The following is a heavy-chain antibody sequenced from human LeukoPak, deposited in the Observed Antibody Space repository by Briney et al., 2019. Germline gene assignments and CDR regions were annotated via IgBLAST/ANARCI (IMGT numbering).Heavy chain of an antibody. CDR2: ISSSSGYI. J-gene: IGHJ4*02. CDR1: GFTFRSYN. CDR3: ARGASRADY. Sequence: GGSLRLSCAASGFTFRSYNMNWVRQAPGKRPEWVSSISSSSGYIYYADSVKGRFTISRDNAKNSLYLQMNSLRAEDTALYYCARGASRADYWGQGTLVTVSS. V-gene: IGHV3-21*01.